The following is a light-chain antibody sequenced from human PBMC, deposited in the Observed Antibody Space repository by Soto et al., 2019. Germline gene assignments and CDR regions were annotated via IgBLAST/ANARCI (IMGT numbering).Light chain of an antibody. CDR2: GAS. Sequence: EIVMTQSPLTLSVSPGERATLSCRASQSVGGNLAWYQRKPGQAHRLLIYGASIRATGIPPRFCGGGSGTEITHTISRLHSEQFEVYFCQQYNNWPYGITFGQGTKLEI. CDR3: QQYNNWPYGIT. J-gene: IGKJ2*01. V-gene: IGKV3D-15*01. CDR1: QSVGGN.